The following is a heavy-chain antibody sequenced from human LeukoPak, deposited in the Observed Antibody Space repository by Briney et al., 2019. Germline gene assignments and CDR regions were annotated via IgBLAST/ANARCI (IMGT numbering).Heavy chain of an antibody. CDR2: ISAYNGNT. CDR1: GYTFTSYG. D-gene: IGHD3-22*01. V-gene: IGHV1-18*01. CDR3: ARMSYYYDSSGYHYRGSFDYFDY. Sequence: ASVKVSCKASGYTFTSYGISWVRQAPGQGLEWMGWISAYNGNTNYAQKLQGRVTMTTDTSTSTAYMELRSLRSDDTAVYYCARMSYYYDSSGYHYRGSFDYFDYWGQGTLVTVSS. J-gene: IGHJ4*02.